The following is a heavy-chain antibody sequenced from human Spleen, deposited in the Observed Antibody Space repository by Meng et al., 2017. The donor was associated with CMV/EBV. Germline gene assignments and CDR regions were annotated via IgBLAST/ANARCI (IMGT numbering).Heavy chain of an antibody. Sequence: CAVFGWSFSGYSWSWIRQPPGKGLEWIGDINHSGSTNYNPSLKSRVTISVDTSTNQFSLKLSSVTAADTAVYYCARYYSSSSYNWFDPWGQGTLVTVSS. J-gene: IGHJ5*02. V-gene: IGHV4-34*01. CDR3: ARYYSSSSYNWFDP. CDR2: INHSGST. D-gene: IGHD6-6*01. CDR1: GWSFSGYS.